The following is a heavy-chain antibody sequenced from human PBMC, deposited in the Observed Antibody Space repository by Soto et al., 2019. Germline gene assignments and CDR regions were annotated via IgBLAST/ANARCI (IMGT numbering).Heavy chain of an antibody. V-gene: IGHV3-9*01. J-gene: IGHJ4*02. CDR1: GFTFDDYA. CDR2: ISWNSGSI. CDR3: AKEYSTVTQSYFDY. D-gene: IGHD4-17*01. Sequence: TGGSLRLSCAASGFTFDDYAMHWVRQAPGKGLEWVSGISWNSGSIGYADSVKGRFTISRDNAKNSLYLQMNSLRAEDTALYYCAKEYSTVTQSYFDYWGQGTLVTVSS.